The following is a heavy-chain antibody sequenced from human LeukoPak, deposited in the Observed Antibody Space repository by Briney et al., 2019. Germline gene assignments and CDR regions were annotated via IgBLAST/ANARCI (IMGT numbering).Heavy chain of an antibody. Sequence: GGSLRLSCAASGFTFSSYSMNWVRQAPGKGLEWVSYISSSSSTIYYADSVKGRFTISRDNAKNSLYLQMNSLRAEDTAVYYCARDVSPRYGTTKGDYWGQGTLVTVSS. CDR2: ISSSSSTI. D-gene: IGHD6-13*01. V-gene: IGHV3-48*01. CDR3: ARDVSPRYGTTKGDY. CDR1: GFTFSSYS. J-gene: IGHJ4*02.